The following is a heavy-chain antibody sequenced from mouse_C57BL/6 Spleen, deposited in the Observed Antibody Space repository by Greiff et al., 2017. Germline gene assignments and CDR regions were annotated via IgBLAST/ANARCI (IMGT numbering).Heavy chain of an antibody. CDR1: GFTFSDYG. Sequence: EVKLVESGGGLVKPGGSLKLSCAASGFTFSDYGMHWVRQAPEKGLEWVAYISRGSSTIYYADTVKGRLTISRDNAKNTLFLQMTSLRSEDTAMYYCARPDYDYGAWFAYWGQGTLVTVSA. CDR3: ARPDYDYGAWFAY. J-gene: IGHJ3*01. D-gene: IGHD2-4*01. CDR2: ISRGSSTI. V-gene: IGHV5-17*01.